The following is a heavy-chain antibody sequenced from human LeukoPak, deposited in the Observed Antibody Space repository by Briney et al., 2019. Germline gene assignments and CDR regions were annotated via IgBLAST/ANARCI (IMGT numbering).Heavy chain of an antibody. J-gene: IGHJ5*02. CDR2: ISSSSSYI. CDR1: GFTFSSYS. D-gene: IGHD4-11*01. CDR3: APDYSNYVRWFDP. Sequence: GGSLRLSCAAPGFTFSSYSMNWVRQAPGKGLEWVSSISSSSSYIYYADSVKGRFTISRDNAKNSLYLQMNSLRAEDTAVYYCAPDYSNYVRWFDPWGQGTLVTVSS. V-gene: IGHV3-21*01.